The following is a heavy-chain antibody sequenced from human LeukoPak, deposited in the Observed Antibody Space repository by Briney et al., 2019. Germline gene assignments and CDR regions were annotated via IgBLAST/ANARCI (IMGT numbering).Heavy chain of an antibody. Sequence: SETLSLTCTDNGGSFTNYYHSWVRHPPGKGLEWIGEIHPSGTTTYNPSLLSRATISVDTSKNQFSLKLTSVTAADTAVYYCSRGEDYYKVGNYWGQGTPVTVAS. CDR3: SRGEDYYKVGNY. CDR2: IHPSGTT. D-gene: IGHD3-22*01. V-gene: IGHV4-34*01. J-gene: IGHJ4*02. CDR1: GGSFTNYY.